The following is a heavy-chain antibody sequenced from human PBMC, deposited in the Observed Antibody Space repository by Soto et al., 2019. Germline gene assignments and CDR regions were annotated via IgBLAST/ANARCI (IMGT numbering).Heavy chain of an antibody. Sequence: ETLSLTCTISGGSISVYYWSWIRQPPGQALEWIGYIYDSGSPYYNPSLRSRVIISADTSKNQISLKLTSATAAETAVYYCARGVGSSPPRYWGRGTLVTSP. CDR2: IYDSGSP. J-gene: IGHJ4*02. CDR3: ARGVGSSPPRY. V-gene: IGHV4-59*01. D-gene: IGHD1-26*01. CDR1: GGSISVYY.